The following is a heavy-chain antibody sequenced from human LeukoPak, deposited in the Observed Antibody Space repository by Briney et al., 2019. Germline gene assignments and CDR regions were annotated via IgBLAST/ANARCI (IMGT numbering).Heavy chain of an antibody. D-gene: IGHD4-23*01. CDR3: ARGVSGVTPP. CDR1: GYTFTSYD. V-gene: IGHV1-18*01. J-gene: IGHJ5*02. Sequence: ASVKVSCKTSGYTFTSYDISWVRQAPGQGPEWLGWINTNTGNTHYAKSLQDRVTLTTDTSTSTAYMELRSLKSDDTVVYYCARGVSGVTPPWGQGTLVIVSS. CDR2: INTNTGNT.